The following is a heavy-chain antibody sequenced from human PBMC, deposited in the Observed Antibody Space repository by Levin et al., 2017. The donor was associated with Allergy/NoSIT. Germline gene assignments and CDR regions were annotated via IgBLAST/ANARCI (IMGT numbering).Heavy chain of an antibody. Sequence: ASVKVSCKASGYTFTSYYMHWVRQAPGQGLEWMGIINPSGGSTSYAQKFQGRVTMTRDTSTSTVYMELSSLRSEDTAVYYCARAKTTDDCSSTSCYNYWYFDLWGRGTLVTVSS. V-gene: IGHV1-46*01. CDR3: ARAKTTDDCSSTSCYNYWYFDL. D-gene: IGHD2-2*01. J-gene: IGHJ2*01. CDR2: INPSGGST. CDR1: GYTFTSYY.